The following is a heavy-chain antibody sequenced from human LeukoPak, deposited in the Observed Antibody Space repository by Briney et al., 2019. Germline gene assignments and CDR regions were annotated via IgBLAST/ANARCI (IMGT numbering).Heavy chain of an antibody. D-gene: IGHD6-13*01. CDR3: ARDLRTAIAAAGPVYGMDV. J-gene: IGHJ6*02. V-gene: IGHV3-21*01. Sequence: GGSLRLSCAASGFTFSSYSMNWVRQAPGKGLEWVSSISSSSSYIYYADSVKGRFTISRDNAKNSLYLQMNSLRAEDTAVYYCARDLRTAIAAAGPVYGMDVWGQGTTVTVSS. CDR2: ISSSSSYI. CDR1: GFTFSSYS.